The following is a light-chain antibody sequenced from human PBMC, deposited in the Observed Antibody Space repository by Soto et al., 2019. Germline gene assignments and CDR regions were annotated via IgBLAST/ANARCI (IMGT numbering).Light chain of an antibody. Sequence: DIQMTQSPSSLSADVGDRVTITCQASQDISNYLNWYQQKPGKAPKLLIYDASNLETGVPSRFSGSGSGTDFTFTISSLQPEDIATYYCQQYDNLPISFGQGTRLEIK. J-gene: IGKJ5*01. CDR3: QQYDNLPIS. CDR1: QDISNY. CDR2: DAS. V-gene: IGKV1-33*01.